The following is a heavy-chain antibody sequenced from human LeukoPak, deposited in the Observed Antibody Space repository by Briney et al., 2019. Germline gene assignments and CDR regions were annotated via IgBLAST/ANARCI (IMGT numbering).Heavy chain of an antibody. CDR2: IKADGSEK. Sequence: GGSLRLSCAASGFTFTEYLMTGVRQAPGKGLEGVADIKADGSEKYYVDSVKGRFTILRDNAQNSLYLKMNSLRVEDTAVYFCARDHLYYEISGPRFDYWGQGTLVTVSS. CDR3: ARDHLYYEISGPRFDY. V-gene: IGHV3-7*01. D-gene: IGHD3-16*01. J-gene: IGHJ4*02. CDR1: GFTFTEYL.